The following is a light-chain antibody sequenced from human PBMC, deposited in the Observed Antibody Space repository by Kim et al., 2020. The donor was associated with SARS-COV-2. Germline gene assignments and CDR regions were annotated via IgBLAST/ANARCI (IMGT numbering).Light chain of an antibody. CDR3: QQYNNWPPVA. Sequence: EIVMTQSPATMSVSPGERATLSCRASQSVSSNLAWYQQKPGQAPRLRIYGASTRATGIPARFSGSGSGTEFTLTISSLQSEDFAVYFCQQYNNWPPVAFGGGAKVDIK. CDR1: QSVSSN. CDR2: GAS. J-gene: IGKJ4*01. V-gene: IGKV3-15*01.